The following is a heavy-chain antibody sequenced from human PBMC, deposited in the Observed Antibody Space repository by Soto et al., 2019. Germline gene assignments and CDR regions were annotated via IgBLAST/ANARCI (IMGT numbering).Heavy chain of an antibody. CDR3: ASSIN. CDR1: GFPFSSYG. CDR2: IWYDGSNK. V-gene: IGHV3-33*03. Sequence: GGSLRLSCAASGFPFSSYGMHWVRQAPGKGLDWVGVIWYDGSNKDYAESVKGRFTISRDNSKNMLYLQMNSLRADETAVYYCASSINWGQGTLVTVSS. J-gene: IGHJ4*02.